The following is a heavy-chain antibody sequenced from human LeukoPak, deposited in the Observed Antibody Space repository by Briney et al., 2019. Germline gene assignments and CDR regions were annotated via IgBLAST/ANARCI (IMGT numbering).Heavy chain of an antibody. Sequence: GGSLRLSCAASGFTLNNAWMSWVRQAPGKGLEWLGRIKRETDGGTIDYAAPVKGRFTISRDDSRNTLYLQMDSLKIEDTAVYYCTTDRYYDNSELQFQHWGQGTLVTVSS. CDR3: TTDRYYDNSELQFQH. CDR2: IKRETDGGTI. D-gene: IGHD3-22*01. J-gene: IGHJ1*01. CDR1: GFTLNNAW. V-gene: IGHV3-15*01.